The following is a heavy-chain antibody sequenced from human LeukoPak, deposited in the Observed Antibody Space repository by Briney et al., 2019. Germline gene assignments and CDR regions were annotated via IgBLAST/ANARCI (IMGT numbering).Heavy chain of an antibody. D-gene: IGHD6-13*01. CDR3: AKTDISTAGIDY. Sequence: PGGSLRLSCAASGFTFDDYARHWVRQAPGKGLEGVSVISGDGRSAYYGDSVTGRFTISRDNSRISLYLEMNSLRTDDTALYYCAKTDISTAGIDYWGQGTLVTVSS. V-gene: IGHV3-43*02. J-gene: IGHJ4*02. CDR2: ISGDGRSA. CDR1: GFTFDDYA.